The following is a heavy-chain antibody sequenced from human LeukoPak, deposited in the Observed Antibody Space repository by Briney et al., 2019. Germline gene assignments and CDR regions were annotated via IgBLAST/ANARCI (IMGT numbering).Heavy chain of an antibody. D-gene: IGHD1-20*01. CDR1: GCTFTSYG. Sequence: GASVKVSCKASGCTFTSYGISWVRQAPGQGLEWMGWISVYNVNTNYAQKFQGRVTMTTDTSTSTAYTELRSLRSDDTAVYYCARVLSGTTALDYWGQGTLVTVSS. J-gene: IGHJ4*02. V-gene: IGHV1-18*01. CDR2: ISVYNVNT. CDR3: ARVLSGTTALDY.